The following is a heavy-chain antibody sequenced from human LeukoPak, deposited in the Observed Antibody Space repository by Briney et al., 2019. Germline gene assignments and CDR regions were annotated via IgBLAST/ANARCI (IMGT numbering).Heavy chain of an antibody. CDR2: IYYSGSTSGTT. CDR3: ATDALGYCSSSTCYFDD. D-gene: IGHD2-2*01. CDR1: GGSIWRLSFY. Sequence: SETLSLTCTVSGGSIWRLSFYWGWIRQPPGEGLEWLGGIYYSGSTSGTTYYNPSLESRVSISVDTSTNQFSLQMDSVTAADSAVYYCATDALGYCSSSTCYFDDWGQGTLVTVSS. V-gene: IGHV4-39*07. J-gene: IGHJ4*02.